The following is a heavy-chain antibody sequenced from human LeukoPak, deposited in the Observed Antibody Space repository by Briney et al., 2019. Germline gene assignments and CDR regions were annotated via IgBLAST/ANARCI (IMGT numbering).Heavy chain of an antibody. Sequence: PGGSLRLSCAASGFTVSSNYMSWVRQAPGKGLEWVSYISSSGSTIYYADSVKGRFTISRDNAKNSLYLQMNSLRAEDTAVYYCARVQYSSSWYPEGGWFDPWGQGTLVTVSS. J-gene: IGHJ5*02. CDR1: GFTVSSNY. CDR2: ISSSGSTI. CDR3: ARVQYSSSWYPEGGWFDP. V-gene: IGHV3-11*04. D-gene: IGHD6-13*01.